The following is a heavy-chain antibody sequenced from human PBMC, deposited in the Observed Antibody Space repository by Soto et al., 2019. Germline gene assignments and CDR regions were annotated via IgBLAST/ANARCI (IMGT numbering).Heavy chain of an antibody. Sequence: ASVQVSCTTSGYTFTNYRIHWVRQATGQGLEWMGWMNPNSGNTGYAQKFQGRVTMTRSTSISTAYMELSSLRSEDTAVYYCARGVSYYYMDVWGKGTTVTVSS. J-gene: IGHJ6*03. CDR1: GYTFTNYR. V-gene: IGHV1-8*02. CDR2: MNPNSGNT. CDR3: ARGVSYYYMDV. D-gene: IGHD3-16*01.